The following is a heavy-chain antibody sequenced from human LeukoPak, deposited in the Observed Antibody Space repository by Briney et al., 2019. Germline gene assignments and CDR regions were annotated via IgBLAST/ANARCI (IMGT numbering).Heavy chain of an antibody. D-gene: IGHD4-23*01. Sequence: SVRVSCKASGGTFSSYAISWVRQAPGQGLEWMGRIIPILGIANYAQKFQGRVTITADKSTSTAYMELSSLRSEDTAVYYCARSDYGGNRGYFDYWGQGTLVTVSS. CDR1: GGTFSSYA. V-gene: IGHV1-69*04. J-gene: IGHJ4*02. CDR2: IIPILGIA. CDR3: ARSDYGGNRGYFDY.